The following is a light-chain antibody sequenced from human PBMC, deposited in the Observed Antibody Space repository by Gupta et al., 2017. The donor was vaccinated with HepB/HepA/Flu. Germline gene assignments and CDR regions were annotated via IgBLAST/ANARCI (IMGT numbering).Light chain of an antibody. CDR2: AAS. CDR1: QSISSY. J-gene: IGKJ4*01. Sequence: DIHMTQSPSSLSASVGDRVTITCRASQSISSYLNWYQQKPGKAPKLLIYAASSLQSGVPSRFSGSGSGTDFTLTISRLQPEDFATYYCQQSYITPLTFGGGTKVEIK. V-gene: IGKV1-39*01. CDR3: QQSYITPLT.